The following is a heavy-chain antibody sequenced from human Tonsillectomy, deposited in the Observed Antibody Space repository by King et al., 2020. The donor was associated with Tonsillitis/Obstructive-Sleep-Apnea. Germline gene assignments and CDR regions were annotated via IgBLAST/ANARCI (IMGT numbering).Heavy chain of an antibody. V-gene: IGHV3-30*04. J-gene: IGHJ6*03. Sequence: VQLVESGGGVVQPGRSLRLSCAASGFTFSSYAMHWVRQAPGKGLEWVAVISYDGGNKYYADSVKGRFTISRDNSKNTLYLQMNSLRTEDTAVYYCARGKGCTSTSCYPFYYYYYYMDVWGKGTTVTVSS. CDR2: ISYDGGNK. CDR1: GFTFSSYA. CDR3: ARGKGCTSTSCYPFYYYYYYMDV. D-gene: IGHD2-2*01.